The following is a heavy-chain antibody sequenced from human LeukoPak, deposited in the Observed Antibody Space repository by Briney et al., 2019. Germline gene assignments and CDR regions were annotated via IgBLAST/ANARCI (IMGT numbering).Heavy chain of an antibody. CDR1: GFIFSRYT. D-gene: IGHD4-17*01. J-gene: IGHJ3*02. CDR2: ISHDGSTE. Sequence: PGGSLRLSCAASGFIFSRYTMHWVRQAPDKGLEWVAVISHDGSTEYYADSVKGRLTISRDNSINTLYLQIYSLSPEDTAIYYCARDFAITATTIYYYVFDIWGPGTMVTVSS. V-gene: IGHV3-30*04. CDR3: ARDFAITATTIYYYVFDI.